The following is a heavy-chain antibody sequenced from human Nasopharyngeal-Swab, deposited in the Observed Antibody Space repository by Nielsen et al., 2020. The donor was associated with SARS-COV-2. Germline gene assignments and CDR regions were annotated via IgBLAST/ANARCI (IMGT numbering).Heavy chain of an antibody. CDR3: ARAFGSYEDWFDP. J-gene: IGHJ5*02. Sequence: SETLSLTCAVSGGSISRGGYSWSWIRQPPGKGVEWIGYIYHSGSTYYNPSLKSRVTISVDRSKNQFSLKLSSVTAADTAVYYCARAFGSYEDWFDPWGQGTLVTVSS. CDR2: IYHSGST. CDR1: GGSISRGGYS. D-gene: IGHD1-26*01. V-gene: IGHV4-30-2*01.